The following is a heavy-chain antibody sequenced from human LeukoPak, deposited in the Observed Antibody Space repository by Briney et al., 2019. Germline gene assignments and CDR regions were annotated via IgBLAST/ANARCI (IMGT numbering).Heavy chain of an antibody. J-gene: IGHJ3*02. V-gene: IGHV4-4*07. CDR2: IYTSGST. D-gene: IGHD6-19*01. CDR3: ARDPQPNGWYLGAFDI. Sequence: PSETLSLTCTVSGGSISSYYWSWIRQPAGKGLEWIGRIYTSGSTNYNPSLKSRVTMSVDTSKNQFSLKLSSVTAADTAVYYCARDPQPNGWYLGAFDIWGQGTMVTVSS. CDR1: GGSISSYY.